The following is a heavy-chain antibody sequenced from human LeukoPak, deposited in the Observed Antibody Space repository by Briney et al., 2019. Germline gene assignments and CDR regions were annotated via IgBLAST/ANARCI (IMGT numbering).Heavy chain of an antibody. CDR3: ARLNGDYPYYFDY. Sequence: SETLSLTCTVSGGSISSSSYYWVWLRQPPGKGLEWIGSIYYSGSTYYNPSLKSRVTISVDTSKNQFSLKLSSVTAADTAVYYCARLNGDYPYYFDYWGQGTLVTVSS. CDR1: GGSISSSSYY. V-gene: IGHV4-39*01. J-gene: IGHJ4*02. D-gene: IGHD4-17*01. CDR2: IYYSGST.